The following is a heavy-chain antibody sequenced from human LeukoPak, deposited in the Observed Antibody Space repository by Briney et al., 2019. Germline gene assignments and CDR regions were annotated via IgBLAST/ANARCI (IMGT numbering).Heavy chain of an antibody. CDR1: GYTFTGYY. J-gene: IGHJ4*02. CDR3: ARDQPDYDILTVYRGREVDY. CDR2: INPNSGGT. V-gene: IGHV1-2*02. Sequence: ASVKVSCKASGYTFTGYYMHWVRQAPGQGLEWMGWINPNSGGTNYAQRFQGRVTMTRDTSISTAYMELSRLRSDDTAVYYCARDQPDYDILTVYRGREVDYWGQGTLVTVSS. D-gene: IGHD3-9*01.